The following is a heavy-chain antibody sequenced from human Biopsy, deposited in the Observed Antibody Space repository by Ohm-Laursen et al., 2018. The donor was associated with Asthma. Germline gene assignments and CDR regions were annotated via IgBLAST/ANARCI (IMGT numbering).Heavy chain of an antibody. D-gene: IGHD3-22*01. CDR3: ARQSGQDYGDSSGFDI. J-gene: IGHJ3*02. CDR2: VSSDGHNK. Sequence: SLRLSCTVTGFVFSQCGMHWVRQGPGKGLEWVALVSSDGHNKYYEDSVKGRFTISRDNSRNRLYLQINRLTVEDSAVYFCARQSGQDYGDSSGFDIWGQGTKVAVSS. CDR1: GFVFSQCG. V-gene: IGHV3-30*03.